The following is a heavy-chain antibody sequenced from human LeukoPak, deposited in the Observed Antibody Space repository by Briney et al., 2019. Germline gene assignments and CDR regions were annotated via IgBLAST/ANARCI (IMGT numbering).Heavy chain of an antibody. Sequence: GGSLRLSCAASGFILTNYTMNWVRQAPGKGLEWVSNLSSSGRYTNYADSVGGRFTISRDNAKKPLYLQMNSLRAEDTAVYYCARHSEGPVNDAFDIWGQGTKVTVSS. CDR1: GFILTNYT. V-gene: IGHV3-21*05. CDR3: ARHSEGPVNDAFDI. CDR2: LSSSGRYT. D-gene: IGHD2-2*01. J-gene: IGHJ3*02.